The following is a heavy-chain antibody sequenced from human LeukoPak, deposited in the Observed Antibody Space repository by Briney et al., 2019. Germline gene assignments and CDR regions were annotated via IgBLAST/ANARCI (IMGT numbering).Heavy chain of an antibody. CDR3: ARGSGYGYGYGGSYYYYMDV. Sequence: SQTLSLTCAISGDSVSSNSAAWNWIRQSPSRGLEWLGRTYYRSKWYNDYAVSVKSRITINPDTSKNQFSLQLNSVTPEDTAVYYCARGSGYGYGYGGSYYYYMDVWGKGTTVTVSS. J-gene: IGHJ6*03. CDR2: TYYRSKWYN. CDR1: GDSVSSNSAA. V-gene: IGHV6-1*01. D-gene: IGHD5-18*01.